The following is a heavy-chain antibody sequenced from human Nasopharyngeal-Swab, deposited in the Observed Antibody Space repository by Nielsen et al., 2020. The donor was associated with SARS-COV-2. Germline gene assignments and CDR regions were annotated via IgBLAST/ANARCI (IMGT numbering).Heavy chain of an antibody. Sequence: GESLKISCAASGFTFSRYTMHWVRQAPGKGLEWVAVISYDGSNKYYADSVKGRFTIYREISKNTLYLQMNSLRAEDTAVFYCASTPLDSSGYYYAFHYWGRGTLVTVSS. V-gene: IGHV3-30-3*01. D-gene: IGHD3-22*01. J-gene: IGHJ4*02. CDR2: ISYDGSNK. CDR3: ASTPLDSSGYYYAFHY. CDR1: GFTFSRYT.